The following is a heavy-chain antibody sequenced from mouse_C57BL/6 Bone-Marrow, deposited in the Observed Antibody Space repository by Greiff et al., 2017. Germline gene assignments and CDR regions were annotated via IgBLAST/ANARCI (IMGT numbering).Heavy chain of an antibody. D-gene: IGHD6-5*01. CDR3: ARPMAMDY. CDR1: GYTFPRYW. V-gene: IGHV1-64*01. CDR2: IHPNSGST. J-gene: IGHJ4*01. Sequence: VKLQQPGAELVKPGASVKLSCKASGYTFPRYWMHWVKQRPGQGLEWIGMIHPNSGSTNYNEKFKSKDTLTVDKSSSTAYMQLISLTSEDSAVYYCARPMAMDYWGQGTSVTVSS.